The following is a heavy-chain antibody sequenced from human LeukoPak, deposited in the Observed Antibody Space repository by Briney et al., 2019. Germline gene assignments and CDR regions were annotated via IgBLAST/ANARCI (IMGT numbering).Heavy chain of an antibody. CDR1: GFTFSNYA. CDR2: ISYDGSYK. CDR3: ARDRLSYSYGALSDY. Sequence: PGRSLRLSCAASGFTFSNYAIHWVRQAPGKGLEWVAVISYDGSYKDYADSVKGRFTISRDKSKNTLYLQMSSLRAVDTAVYYCARDRLSYSYGALSDYWGQGTLVTVSS. D-gene: IGHD5-18*01. V-gene: IGHV3-30*04. J-gene: IGHJ4*02.